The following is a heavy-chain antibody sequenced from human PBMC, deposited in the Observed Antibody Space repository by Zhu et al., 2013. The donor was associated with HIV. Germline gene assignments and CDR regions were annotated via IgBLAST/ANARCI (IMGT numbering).Heavy chain of an antibody. V-gene: IGHV1-69*01. J-gene: IGHJ4*02. CDR2: IIPIFGTT. CDR1: GDTFSRYP. D-gene: IGHD1-26*01. CDR3: ATTRRWELLKSFDY. Sequence: QVQLVQSGAEVKKPGSSVKVSCKASGDTFSRYPITWVRQAPGQGLEWMGGIIPIFGTTNYAQKFQGRVTFTADESTSTAYVELSSLRSEDTAVYYCATTRRWELLKSFDYWGQGTPGHRLL.